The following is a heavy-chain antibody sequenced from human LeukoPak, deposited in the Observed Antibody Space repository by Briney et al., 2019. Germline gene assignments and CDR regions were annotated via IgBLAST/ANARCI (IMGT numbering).Heavy chain of an antibody. CDR3: AKGYCASTICYGGGKIDY. CDR1: GFTFNNYG. J-gene: IGHJ4*02. CDR2: IRYDESNK. V-gene: IGHV3-30*02. Sequence: GGSLRLSCGAPGFTFNNYGMHWVRQAPGKGPEWVAFIRYDESNKYYADSVKGRFTISRDNSKNTLYLQMNSLRVEDTAVYYCAKGYCASTICYGGGKIDYWGQGTLVTVSS. D-gene: IGHD2-2*01.